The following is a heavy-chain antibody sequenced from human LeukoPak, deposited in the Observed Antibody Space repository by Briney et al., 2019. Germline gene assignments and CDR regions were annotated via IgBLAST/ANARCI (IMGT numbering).Heavy chain of an antibody. Sequence: ASVKVSCKASGYTFTGYYIHWVRQAPRQGLEWMGWIDPNSGGTNSAQNFQGRVTMTRDTSISTAYMELSRLRSDDTAVYYCASGHGTSYNYDTSGYYSDYWGQGTLVTVSS. D-gene: IGHD3-22*01. CDR1: GYTFTGYY. CDR2: IDPNSGGT. J-gene: IGHJ4*02. CDR3: ASGHGTSYNYDTSGYYSDY. V-gene: IGHV1-2*02.